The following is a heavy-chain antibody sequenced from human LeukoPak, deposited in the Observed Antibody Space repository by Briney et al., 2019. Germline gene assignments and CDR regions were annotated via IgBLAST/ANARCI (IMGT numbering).Heavy chain of an antibody. J-gene: IGHJ3*02. V-gene: IGHV1-24*01. CDR3: AAYYCGGDCYFLDAFDI. Sequence: ASVKVSCKVAGYTLTELSMHWVRQAPGKGLEWMGGFGPEDGETIYAQKFQGRVTMTEDTSTDTAYMELSRLRSEDTAVYYCAAYYCGGDCYFLDAFDIWGQGTMVTVSS. D-gene: IGHD2-21*01. CDR1: GYTLTELS. CDR2: FGPEDGET.